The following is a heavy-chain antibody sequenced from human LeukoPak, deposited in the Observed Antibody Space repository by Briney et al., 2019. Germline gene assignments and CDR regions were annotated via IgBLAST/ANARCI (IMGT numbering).Heavy chain of an antibody. Sequence: GGSLRLSCVASGFSFTSYWMSWVRQAPGKDLEFVANINQDAGTTNYVASVKGRFTISRDNAENSLYLQMSSLRAEDTALYYCARDPGWSSFDIWGQGIMVTVSS. J-gene: IGHJ3*02. CDR2: INQDAGTT. V-gene: IGHV3-7*03. CDR3: ARDPGWSSFDI. D-gene: IGHD2-15*01. CDR1: GFSFTSYW.